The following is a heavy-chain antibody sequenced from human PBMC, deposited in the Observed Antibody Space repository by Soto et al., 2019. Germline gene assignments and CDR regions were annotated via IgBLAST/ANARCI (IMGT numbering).Heavy chain of an antibody. CDR1: GYTFTGYY. D-gene: IGHD4-17*01. Sequence: AASVKVSCKASGYTFTGYYMHWVRQAPGQGLEWMGWINPNSGGTNYAQKFQGRVTMTRDTSISTAYMELSRLRSDDTAVYYCARGLYGDPYYYYGMDVWGQGTTVTVSS. CDR2: INPNSGGT. CDR3: ARGLYGDPYYYYGMDV. J-gene: IGHJ6*02. V-gene: IGHV1-2*02.